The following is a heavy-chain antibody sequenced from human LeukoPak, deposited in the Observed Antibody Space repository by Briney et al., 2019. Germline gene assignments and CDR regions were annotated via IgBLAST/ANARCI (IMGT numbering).Heavy chain of an antibody. CDR1: GFTFNTYI. CDR3: ARDDSASFDY. CDR2: IDSSSSTI. V-gene: IGHV3-48*02. D-gene: IGHD5-18*01. J-gene: IGHJ4*02. Sequence: PGGSLRLSCAASGFTFNTYIMNWVRQAPGKGLEWVSYIDSSSSTIYYADSVKGRFAISRDNAKNSLYLQVNSLRDEDTAVYYCARDDSASFDYWGQGTLVTVSS.